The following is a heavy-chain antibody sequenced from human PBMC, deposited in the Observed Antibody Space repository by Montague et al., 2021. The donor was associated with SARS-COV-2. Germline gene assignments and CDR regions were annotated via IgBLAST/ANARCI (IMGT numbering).Heavy chain of an antibody. CDR2: IYTSGST. J-gene: IGHJ6*02. CDR3: AREAWFGDKTSASEYYGMDV. Sequence: SETRSLTCTVSGGSISSYYWSWIRQPAGKGLEWIGRIYTSGSTNXXPSLKSRVTMSVDTSKNQFSLKLSSVTAADTAVYYCAREAWFGDKTSASEYYGMDVWGQGTTVTVSS. V-gene: IGHV4-4*07. CDR1: GGSISSYY. D-gene: IGHD3-10*01.